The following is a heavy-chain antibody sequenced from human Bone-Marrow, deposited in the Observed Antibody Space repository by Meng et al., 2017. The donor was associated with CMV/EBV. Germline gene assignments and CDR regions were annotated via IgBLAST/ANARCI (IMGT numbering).Heavy chain of an antibody. D-gene: IGHD3-3*01. V-gene: IGHV3-21*01. J-gene: IGHJ4*02. Sequence: GGSLRLSCAASGFTFSSYSMNWVRQAPGKGLEWVSSISSSSSYIYYADSVKGRFTISRDNAKNSLYLQMNSLRAEDTAVYYCARSQLRFLEWLSTLYYFDYWGQGTLVTVSS. CDR2: ISSSSSYI. CDR1: GFTFSSYS. CDR3: ARSQLRFLEWLSTLYYFDY.